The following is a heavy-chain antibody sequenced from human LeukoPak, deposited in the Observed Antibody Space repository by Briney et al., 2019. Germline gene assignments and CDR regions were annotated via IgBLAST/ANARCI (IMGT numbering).Heavy chain of an antibody. CDR1: GFTFDDYA. CDR3: AKDKSSGIAVATQAFDY. J-gene: IGHJ4*02. Sequence: QPGRSLRLSCAASGFTFDDYAMHWVRQAPGKGLEWVSGISWNSGSIGYADSVKGRFTISRDNAKNSLYLQMNSLRAEDTALYYCAKDKSSGIAVATQAFDYWGQGTLVTVSS. CDR2: ISWNSGSI. V-gene: IGHV3-9*01. D-gene: IGHD6-19*01.